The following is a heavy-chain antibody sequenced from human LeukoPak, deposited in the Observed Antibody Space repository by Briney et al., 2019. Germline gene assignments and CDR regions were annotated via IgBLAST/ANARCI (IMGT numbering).Heavy chain of an antibody. Sequence: GGSLRLSCAASGFTFSNAWMSWVRQAPGKGLEWVGRIKSRTDGGTTDYAAPVKGRFTISRDDSKNTLYLQMNSLKTEDTAVYYCTTEGPLWTYYDYVWGSYRSYYFDYWGQGTLVTVSS. CDR3: TTEGPLWTYYDYVWGSYRSYYFDY. CDR1: GFTFSNAW. CDR2: IKSRTDGGTT. V-gene: IGHV3-15*01. J-gene: IGHJ4*02. D-gene: IGHD3-16*02.